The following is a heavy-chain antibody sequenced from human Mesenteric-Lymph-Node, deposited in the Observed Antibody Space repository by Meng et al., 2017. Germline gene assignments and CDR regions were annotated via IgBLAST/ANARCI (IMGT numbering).Heavy chain of an antibody. CDR1: GHMFTSYS. CDR3: ARVMAVGHYQTYYYDSSGYFFDY. CDR2: ISTYNGKT. D-gene: IGHD3-22*01. Sequence: ASVKVSCKSSGHMFTSYSFSWVRQAPGQGLEWMGRISTYNGKTNYAQKLQGRVTMTTDTSTSTVYMDLRSLRSDDTAAYYCARVMAVGHYQTYYYDSSGYFFDYWGQGTLVTVSS. V-gene: IGHV1-18*01. J-gene: IGHJ4*02.